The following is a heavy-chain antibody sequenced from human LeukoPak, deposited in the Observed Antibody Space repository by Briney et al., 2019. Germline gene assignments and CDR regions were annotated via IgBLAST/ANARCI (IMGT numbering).Heavy chain of an antibody. V-gene: IGHV3-30*04. CDR3: ARDLGYSYGTPYFYYGMDV. D-gene: IGHD5-18*01. CDR2: ISHDGSNE. J-gene: IGHJ6*04. CDR1: GFTFSSYA. Sequence: QSGGSLRLSCAASGFTFSSYAMHWVRQAPGRGLEWVAVISHDGSNEYYADFVKGRFTISRDNSKNTLDLQMNSLRAEDTAVYYCARDLGYSYGTPYFYYGMDVWGKGTTVTVSS.